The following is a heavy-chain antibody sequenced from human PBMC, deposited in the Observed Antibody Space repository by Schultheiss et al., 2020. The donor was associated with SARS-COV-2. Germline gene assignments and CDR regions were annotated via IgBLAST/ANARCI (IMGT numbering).Heavy chain of an antibody. CDR1: GFTFSSYA. V-gene: IGHV3-23*01. CDR2: ISGSGDST. D-gene: IGHD6-19*01. Sequence: GGSLRLSCEASGFTFSSYAMSWVRQAPGKGLEWVSAISGSGDSTYYVDSVKGRFTIARDNSKSTLYLQMNSLRAEDTAVYYCAKGHSALGYSTGWFLDYWGQGTLVTVSS. CDR3: AKGHSALGYSTGWFLDY. J-gene: IGHJ4*02.